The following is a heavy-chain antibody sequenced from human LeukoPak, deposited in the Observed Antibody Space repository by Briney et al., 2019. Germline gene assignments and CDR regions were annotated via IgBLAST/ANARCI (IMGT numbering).Heavy chain of an antibody. D-gene: IGHD2-2*01. CDR2: VCYDGTNK. J-gene: IGHJ3*02. CDR1: GFSFGTSG. V-gene: IGHV3-33*01. CDR3: ARYCSSTSCSHNAFDI. Sequence: GRSLRLSCAASGFSFGTSGMHWVRQTPAKGRERVAVVCYDGTNKHYADSVRGRFTISRDNSKNTLYMQMNRLRIEDTAVYYCARYCSSTSCSHNAFDIWGQGTLVTVSS.